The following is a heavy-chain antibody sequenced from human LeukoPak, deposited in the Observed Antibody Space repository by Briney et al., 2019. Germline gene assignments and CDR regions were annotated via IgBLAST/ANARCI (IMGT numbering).Heavy chain of an antibody. CDR2: ISGSGDYT. CDR1: GFTFSSYA. Sequence: GGSLRLSCAASGFTFSSYAMSWVRQAPGKGLEWVSAISGSGDYTPCVDSVKGRFTISRDNSKNTLYLQMNSLRAEDTAVYYCAKDYGDYQYWGQGTLVTVSS. J-gene: IGHJ4*02. V-gene: IGHV3-23*01. CDR3: AKDYGDYQY. D-gene: IGHD4-17*01.